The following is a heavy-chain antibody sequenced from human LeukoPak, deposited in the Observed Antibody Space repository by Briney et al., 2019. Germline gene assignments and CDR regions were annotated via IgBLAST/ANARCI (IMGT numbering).Heavy chain of an antibody. CDR3: ARGGSYSLPFDY. J-gene: IGHJ4*02. V-gene: IGHV4-39*01. Sequence: SETLSLTCTVSGGSISSTSYYWGWIRQPPGKGLEWIGNIYYSGSTFYNPSLKSRVTISVDTSKNQFSLKLSSVTAADTAVYYCARGGSYSLPFDYWGQGTLVTVSS. CDR2: IYYSGST. CDR1: GGSISSTSYY. D-gene: IGHD1-26*01.